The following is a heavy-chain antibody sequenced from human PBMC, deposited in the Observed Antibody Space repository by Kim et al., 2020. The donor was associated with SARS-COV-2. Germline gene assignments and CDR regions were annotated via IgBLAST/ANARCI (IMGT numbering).Heavy chain of an antibody. Sequence: SLKGRVTISGDTSKYQFSLKLSSVTAADTAVYYCARRDNWNYWGGRFDPWGQGTLVTVSS. CDR3: ARRDNWNYWGGRFDP. J-gene: IGHJ5*02. V-gene: IGHV4-39*01. D-gene: IGHD1-7*01.